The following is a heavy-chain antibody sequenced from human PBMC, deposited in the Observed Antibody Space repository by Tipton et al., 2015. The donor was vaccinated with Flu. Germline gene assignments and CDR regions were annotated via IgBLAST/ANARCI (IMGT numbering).Heavy chain of an antibody. D-gene: IGHD1-7*01. CDR1: GFPFNNAW. Sequence: SLRLSCAASGFPFNNAWMSWVRQAPGKGLEWVGRIKRKTEGETTDYSAPVKGRFIISRDDSTNRLYLQINSLKVEDTAVYFCTWYYFNYLQNWGQGTLVTVSS. CDR3: TWYYFNYLQN. CDR2: IKRKTEGETT. J-gene: IGHJ1*01. V-gene: IGHV3-15*05.